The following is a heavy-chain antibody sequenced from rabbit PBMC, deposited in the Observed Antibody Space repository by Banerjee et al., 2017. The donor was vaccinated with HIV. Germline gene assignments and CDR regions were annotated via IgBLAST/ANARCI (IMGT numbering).Heavy chain of an antibody. Sequence: QEQLEETGGDLVKPEGTLTLTCTASAFSFSNKYVKCWDRQAPGKGLEWIACINSISGNTVYASWSKGRFTISKTSSTTVTLLMTNLAAADMATDLCSTQLGAYSSMGHWSQGSLVSV. CDR1: AFSFSNKYV. V-gene: IGHV1S45*01. J-gene: IGHJ2*01. CDR3: STQLGAYSSMGH. D-gene: IGHD3-1*01. CDR2: INSISGNT.